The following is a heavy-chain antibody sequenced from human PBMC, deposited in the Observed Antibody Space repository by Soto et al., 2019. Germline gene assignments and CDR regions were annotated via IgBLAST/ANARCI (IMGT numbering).Heavy chain of an antibody. CDR1: GDSISNLDYF. CDR3: ARGRYCLTGRCFPNWFDS. CDR2: FYKSATT. D-gene: IGHD7-27*01. V-gene: IGHV4-30-4*01. J-gene: IGHJ5*01. Sequence: QVQLLESGPGLVKPSQTLSLTCSVSGDSISNLDYFWAWIRQPPGQALGYIRYFYKSATTYYNPSFESRVAISVDTSKSQFSLSVTSVTAADTAVYFCARGRYCLTGRCFPNWFDSWGQGALVTVSS.